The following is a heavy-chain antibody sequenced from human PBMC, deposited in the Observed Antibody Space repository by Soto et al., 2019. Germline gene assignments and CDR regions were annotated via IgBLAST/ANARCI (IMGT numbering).Heavy chain of an antibody. Sequence: PSETLSLTCAVYGGSFSGYYWSWIRQPPGKGLEWIGEINHSGSTNYNPSLKSRVTISVDTSKNQFSLKLSSVTAADTAVYYCARGRPRHIVVVTAIRNWFDPWGQGTLVTVS. CDR3: ARGRPRHIVVVTAIRNWFDP. V-gene: IGHV4-34*01. J-gene: IGHJ5*02. CDR2: INHSGST. CDR1: GGSFSGYY. D-gene: IGHD2-21*02.